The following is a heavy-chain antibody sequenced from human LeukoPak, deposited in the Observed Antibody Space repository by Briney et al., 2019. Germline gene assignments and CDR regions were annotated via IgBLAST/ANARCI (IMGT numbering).Heavy chain of an antibody. CDR1: GYTFTSYG. J-gene: IGHJ6*02. V-gene: IGHV1-2*04. CDR2: INPNSGGT. CDR3: ARRYCSSTSCFYGMDV. Sequence: GASVKVSCKASGYTFTSYGISWVRQAPGQGLEWMGWINPNSGGTNYAQKFQGWVTMTRDTSISTAYMELSRLRSDDTAVYYCARRYCSSTSCFYGMDVWGQGTTVTVSS. D-gene: IGHD2-2*01.